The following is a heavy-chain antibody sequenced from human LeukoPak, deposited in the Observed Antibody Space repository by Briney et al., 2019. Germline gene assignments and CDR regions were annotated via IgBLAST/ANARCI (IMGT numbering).Heavy chain of an antibody. J-gene: IGHJ5*02. CDR1: GYIFNSYA. V-gene: IGHV7-4-1*02. D-gene: IGHD2-21*01. CDR3: AREGGHCDGETCYNWLDP. CDR2: INTNTGKP. Sequence: ASVKVSCKASGYIFNSYAMNWLRQAPGQGLEWMGWINTNTGKPSYTQGFTGRFVFSLDTSVSTAYLQISSLKPGDTAVYYCAREGGHCDGETCYNWLDPWGQGTLVTVSS.